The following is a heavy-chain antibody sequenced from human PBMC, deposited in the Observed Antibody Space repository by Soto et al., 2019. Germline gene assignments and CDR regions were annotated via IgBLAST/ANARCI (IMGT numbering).Heavy chain of an antibody. J-gene: IGHJ4*02. Sequence: GGSLRLSCAASGFTFSSYGMHWVRQAPDKGREWVALISYDGSNQYYADSVKGRFTISRDNSKNTVFLQMNSLRADDTAVYYCAKDQASGQGSFDSWGQGTLVTVSS. V-gene: IGHV3-30*18. CDR2: ISYDGSNQ. CDR1: GFTFSSYG. CDR3: AKDQASGQGSFDS.